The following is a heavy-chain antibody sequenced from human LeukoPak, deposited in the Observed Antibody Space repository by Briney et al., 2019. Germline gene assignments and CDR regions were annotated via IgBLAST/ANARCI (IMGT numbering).Heavy chain of an antibody. V-gene: IGHV1-2*02. J-gene: IGHJ4*02. CDR1: GYTFTGYY. CDR3: AREGQNGIAVAGTGLDY. CDR2: INPNSGGT. Sequence: ASVKVSCTASGYTFTGYYMHWVRQAPGQGLEWMGWINPNSGGTNYAQKFQGRVTMTRDTSISTAYMELSRLRSDDTAVYYCAREGQNGIAVAGTGLDYWGQGTLVTVSS. D-gene: IGHD6-19*01.